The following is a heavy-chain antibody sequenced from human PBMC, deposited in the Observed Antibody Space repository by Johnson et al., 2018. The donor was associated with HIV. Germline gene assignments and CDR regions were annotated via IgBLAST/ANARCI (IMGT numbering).Heavy chain of an antibody. CDR1: GFTFSSYA. D-gene: IGHD2-15*01. CDR2: ISSSGSSR. V-gene: IGHV3-23*04. Sequence: VQLVESGGGLVKPGGSLRLSCAASGFTFSSYAMSWVRQAPGKGLEWVAYISSSGSSRYYADSVKGRFTISRDNSKNTLYLQMNSLRAEDTAVYYCAKVLDLVVVVDAFDIWGQGTMVTVSS. J-gene: IGHJ3*02. CDR3: AKVLDLVVVVDAFDI.